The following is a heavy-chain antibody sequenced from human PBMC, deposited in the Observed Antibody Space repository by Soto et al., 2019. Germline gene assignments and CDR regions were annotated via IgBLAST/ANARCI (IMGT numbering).Heavy chain of an antibody. CDR2: ISYDGSNK. V-gene: IGHV3-30-3*01. CDR1: GFTFSSFA. J-gene: IGHJ4*02. D-gene: IGHD5-18*01. Sequence: GRSLRLSCAASGFTFSSFAMHWVRQAPGKGLEWVAVISYDGSNKYYADSVKGRFTISRDNSKNTLYLQMNSLRAEDTAVYYCARDQLKYSYGYMYFDYWGQGTLVTVSS. CDR3: ARDQLKYSYGYMYFDY.